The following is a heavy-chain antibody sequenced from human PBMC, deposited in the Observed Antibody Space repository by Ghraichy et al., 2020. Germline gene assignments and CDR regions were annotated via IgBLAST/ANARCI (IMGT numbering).Heavy chain of an antibody. D-gene: IGHD4-17*01. CDR3: ARTGVKGDYVVDY. J-gene: IGHJ4*02. CDR2: ISYDGSNK. Sequence: GGSLRLSCAASGFTFSSYAMHWVRKAPGKGLEWVAVISYDGSNKYYAHSVKGRFTISRDNSKNTLYLQMNSLRAEDTAVYYCARTGVKGDYVVDYWGQGTLVTVSS. V-gene: IGHV3-30*04. CDR1: GFTFSSYA.